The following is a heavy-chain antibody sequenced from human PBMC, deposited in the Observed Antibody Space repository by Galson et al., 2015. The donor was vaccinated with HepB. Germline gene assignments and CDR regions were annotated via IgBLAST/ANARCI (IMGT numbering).Heavy chain of an antibody. CDR1: GFTFSSYA. J-gene: IGHJ4*02. CDR2: ISGSGGST. CDR3: AIAVAGTIASLDH. Sequence: SLRLSCAASGFTFSSYAMSWVRQAPGKGLEWVSAISGSGGSTYYADSVKGRFTISRDNSKNTLYLQMNSLRAEDTAVYYCAIAVAGTIASLDHWGQGTLVTVSS. V-gene: IGHV3-23*01. D-gene: IGHD6-19*01.